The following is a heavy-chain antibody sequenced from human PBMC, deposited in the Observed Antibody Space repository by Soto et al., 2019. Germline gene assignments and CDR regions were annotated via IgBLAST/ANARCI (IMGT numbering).Heavy chain of an antibody. D-gene: IGHD3-16*01. CDR3: AKTGGGGWNLTY. V-gene: IGHV3-23*01. CDR1: GFTFSDYA. J-gene: IGHJ4*02. CDR2: ISGGGGSA. Sequence: EVQLLESGGGSVQPGGSLRLSCTASGFTFSDYAMTWVRQAPGKGLEWVSHISGGGGSADYADSVKGRFTISRDNSKNTRYLKITSLGAEDRALYYCAKTGGGGWNLTYWGRGTLVTVSS.